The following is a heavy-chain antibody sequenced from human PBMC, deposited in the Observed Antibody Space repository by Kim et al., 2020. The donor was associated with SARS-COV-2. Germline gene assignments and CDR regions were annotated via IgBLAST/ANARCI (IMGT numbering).Heavy chain of an antibody. CDR1: GGSISSGSYY. V-gene: IGHV4-61*02. D-gene: IGHD3-10*01. CDR3: ARDPWVYYYGSGSPYGMDV. J-gene: IGHJ6*02. CDR2: IYTSGST. Sequence: SETLSLTCTVSGGSISSGSYYWSWIRQPAGKGLEWIGRIYTSGSTNYNPSLKSRVTISVDTSKNQFSLKLSSVTAADTAVYYCARDPWVYYYGSGSPYGMDVWGQGTTVTVSS.